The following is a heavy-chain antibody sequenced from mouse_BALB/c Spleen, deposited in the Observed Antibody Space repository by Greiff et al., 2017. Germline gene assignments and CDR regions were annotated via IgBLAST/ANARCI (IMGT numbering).Heavy chain of an antibody. CDR1: GYSFTSYW. CDR3: TRSTMITTVPFAY. D-gene: IGHD2-4*01. CDR2: IYPGNSDT. V-gene: IGHV1-5*01. Sequence: EVQLQQSGTVLARPGASVKMSCKASGYSFTSYWMHWVKQRPGQGLEWIGAIYPGNSDTSYNQKFKGKAKLTAVTSASTAYMELSSLTNEDSAVYYCTRSTMITTVPFAYWGQGTLVTVSA. J-gene: IGHJ3*01.